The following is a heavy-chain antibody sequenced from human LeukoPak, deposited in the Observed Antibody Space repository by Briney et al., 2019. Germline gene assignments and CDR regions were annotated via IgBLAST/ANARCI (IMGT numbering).Heavy chain of an antibody. V-gene: IGHV1-18*01. CDR1: GYTFTSYS. CDR2: ISAYNGNT. J-gene: IGHJ4*02. D-gene: IGHD5-18*01. Sequence: ASVEVSCKASGYTFTSYSISWVRQAPGQGLEWMGWISAYNGNTNYAQKLQGRVTMTTDTSTSTAYMELRSLRSDDTAVYYCAREWIQLWLLDYWGQGTLVTVSS. CDR3: AREWIQLWLLDY.